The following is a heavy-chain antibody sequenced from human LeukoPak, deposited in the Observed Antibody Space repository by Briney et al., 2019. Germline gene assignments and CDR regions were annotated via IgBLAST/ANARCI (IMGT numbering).Heavy chain of an antibody. J-gene: IGHJ5*02. Sequence: GTSLRLSCAASGVPFSLYSMHWVRQAPGKGLECVAIISRDGEITFYSESVRGRFTISRDNWKNTMSLQMDSLRPEDTAMYHCARIGHGWTYGGGLDPWGQGTLVIV. CDR3: ARIGHGWTYGGGLDP. CDR1: GVPFSLYS. D-gene: IGHD4-23*01. CDR2: ISRDGEIT. V-gene: IGHV3-30*04.